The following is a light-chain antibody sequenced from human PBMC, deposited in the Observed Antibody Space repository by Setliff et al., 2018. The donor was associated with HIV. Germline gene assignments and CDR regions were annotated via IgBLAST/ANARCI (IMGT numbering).Light chain of an antibody. V-gene: IGLV2-23*01. CDR1: SSDFGSYNL. CDR2: EGT. Sequence: QSALAQPASVSGSPGQSITISCTGASSDFGSYNLVSWYQLHPGKVPKLLIYEGTKRPSGVSSRFSGSKSGNTASLTISGLQAEDEADYYCCSYAGDSSYVVFGGGTKVTVL. CDR3: CSYAGDSSYVV. J-gene: IGLJ2*01.